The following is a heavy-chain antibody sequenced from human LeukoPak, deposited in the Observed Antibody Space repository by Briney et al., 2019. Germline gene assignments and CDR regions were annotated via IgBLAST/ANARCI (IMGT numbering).Heavy chain of an antibody. Sequence: SETLSLTCAVSGGSISRSGYSWSWIRQPPGKGLDWIAYIYYTGSTTYNPSLKSRVTISADTSKNQFSLKLSSVTAADTAVYYCARRKLGNDYWGQGTLVTVSS. V-gene: IGHV4-61*08. CDR2: IYYTGST. D-gene: IGHD7-27*01. J-gene: IGHJ4*02. CDR1: GGSISRSGYS. CDR3: ARRKLGNDY.